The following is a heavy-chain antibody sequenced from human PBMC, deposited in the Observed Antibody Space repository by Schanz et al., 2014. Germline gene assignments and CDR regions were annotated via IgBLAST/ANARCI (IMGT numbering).Heavy chain of an antibody. CDR1: GYSFSDYD. Sequence: VQLVESGGGVVQPGGSLRLSCVGSGYSFSDYDMYWIRQAPGKGLEWLAFLRSDGSRRDYADSVKGRFTISRDNSRNTLSLQMSNLRPEDTAVYYCAKDPPRGVRTPIKPTLDYWGQGTRVTVS. CDR2: LRSDGSRR. V-gene: IGHV3-30*02. D-gene: IGHD3-10*01. J-gene: IGHJ4*02. CDR3: AKDPPRGVRTPIKPTLDY.